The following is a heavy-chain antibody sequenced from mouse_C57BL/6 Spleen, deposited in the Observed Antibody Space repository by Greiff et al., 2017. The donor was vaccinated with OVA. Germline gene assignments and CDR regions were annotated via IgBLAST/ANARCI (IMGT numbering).Heavy chain of an antibody. Sequence: QVQLKQSGPGLVAPSQSLSITCTVSGFSLTSYAISWVRQPPGKGLEWLEVIWTGGGTNYNSALKSRLSISKDNSKSQVFLKMNSLQTDDTARYYCASYDYDAAYWGQGTLVTVSA. V-gene: IGHV2-9-1*01. D-gene: IGHD2-4*01. CDR3: ASYDYDAAY. J-gene: IGHJ3*01. CDR1: GFSLTSYA. CDR2: IWTGGGT.